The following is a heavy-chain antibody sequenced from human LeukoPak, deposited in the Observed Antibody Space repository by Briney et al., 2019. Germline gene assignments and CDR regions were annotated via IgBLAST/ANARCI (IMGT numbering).Heavy chain of an antibody. Sequence: GGSLRLSCAASGFTVSSNYMSWVRQAPGKGLEWVSVIYSGGSTYYADSVKGRFTISRDNSKNTLYLQMNSLRAEDTAVYYCARDNYDYVWGSYRGNWFDPWGQGTLVTVSS. CDR3: ARDNYDYVWGSYRGNWFDP. CDR2: IYSGGST. J-gene: IGHJ5*02. CDR1: GFTVSSNY. V-gene: IGHV3-66*01. D-gene: IGHD3-16*02.